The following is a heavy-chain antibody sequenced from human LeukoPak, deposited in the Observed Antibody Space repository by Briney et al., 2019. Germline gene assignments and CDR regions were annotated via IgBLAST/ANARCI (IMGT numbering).Heavy chain of an antibody. CDR3: AKDTGPPPLGLRYYYYGMDV. J-gene: IGHJ6*02. CDR2: MSYDGSNK. V-gene: IGHV3-30*18. CDR1: GFTFSSYG. D-gene: IGHD5-12*01. Sequence: GRSLRLSCAASGFTFSSYGMHWVRQAPGKGLEWVAVMSYDGSNKYYADSVKGRFTISSDNSKNTLYLQMNSLRAEDTAVYYCAKDTGPPPLGLRYYYYGMDVWGQGTTVTVSS.